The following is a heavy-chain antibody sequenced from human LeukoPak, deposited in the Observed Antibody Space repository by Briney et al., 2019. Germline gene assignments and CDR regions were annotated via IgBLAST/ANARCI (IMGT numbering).Heavy chain of an antibody. CDR3: ARDSKWELGYYYGMDV. Sequence: GGSLRLSCAASGFTFSNYWMSWVRLAPGKGLEWVANIKKDGSEKFYVDSVKGRFTISRDDAKNSLYLQMNSLRAEDTAVYYCARDSKWELGYYYGMDVWGQGTTVTVSS. CDR2: IKKDGSEK. CDR1: GFTFSNYW. V-gene: IGHV3-7*01. J-gene: IGHJ6*02. D-gene: IGHD1-26*01.